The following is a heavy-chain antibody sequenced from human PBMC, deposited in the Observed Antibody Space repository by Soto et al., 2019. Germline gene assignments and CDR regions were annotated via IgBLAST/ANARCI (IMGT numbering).Heavy chain of an antibody. CDR3: ARHPGYAVPTVYATHYFNY. CDR2: IHYTGST. D-gene: IGHD2-8*01. Sequence: QLQLQESGPGLVKPSETLSLTCSVSGDSISSNNYYCGWIRQPPGKGLEWIGSIHYTGSTHYNPTLMSRVTMYVDTSKSQFSLKLSSVTAADTAVYYCARHPGYAVPTVYATHYFNYWGQGILVTVST. CDR1: GDSISSNNYY. V-gene: IGHV4-39*01. J-gene: IGHJ4*02.